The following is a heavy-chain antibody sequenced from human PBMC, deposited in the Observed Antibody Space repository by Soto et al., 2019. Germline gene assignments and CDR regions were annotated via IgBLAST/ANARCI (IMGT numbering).Heavy chain of an antibody. V-gene: IGHV1-18*01. D-gene: IGHD2-2*01. CDR1: GYTFTSYG. J-gene: IGHJ4*02. Sequence: QVQLVQSGAEVKKPGASVKVSCKASGYTFTSYGISWVRQAPGQGLEGMGWISAYNGNTNYAQKLQGRVTMTPDTSTSTAYMELRSLRSDDTAVYYCARDSRFCSSTSCYADFDYWGQGTLVTVSS. CDR3: ARDSRFCSSTSCYADFDY. CDR2: ISAYNGNT.